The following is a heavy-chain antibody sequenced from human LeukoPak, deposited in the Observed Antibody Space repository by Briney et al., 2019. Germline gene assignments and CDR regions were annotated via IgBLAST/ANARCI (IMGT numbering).Heavy chain of an antibody. CDR1: GRYISRHL. J-gene: IGHJ6*02. CDR2: IYTSGST. Sequence: SETLSLIRNVSGRYISRHLWSWIRPPAGKGLEWIGRIYTSGSTNYNPSLKSRVTMSVDTSKNQFSLKLSSVTAADTAVYYCAREVAVAGSLMDVWGQGTRSPSP. V-gene: IGHV4-4*07. D-gene: IGHD6-19*01. CDR3: AREVAVAGSLMDV.